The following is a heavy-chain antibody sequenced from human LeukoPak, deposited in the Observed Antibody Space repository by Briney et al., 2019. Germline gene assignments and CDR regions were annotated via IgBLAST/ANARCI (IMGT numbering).Heavy chain of an antibody. Sequence: GGSLRLSCEASGFLFSGFGMHWVRQSPGKGLEWIAFISYYGNKKYYGDSVKGRFTISRDSSKNILYLQMNSLTTEDTAVYYCAKDRGSGTYYLIPDYWGQGTLVIVSS. D-gene: IGHD3-10*01. J-gene: IGHJ4*02. CDR3: AKDRGSGTYYLIPDY. CDR2: ISYYGNKK. V-gene: IGHV3-30*02. CDR1: GFLFSGFG.